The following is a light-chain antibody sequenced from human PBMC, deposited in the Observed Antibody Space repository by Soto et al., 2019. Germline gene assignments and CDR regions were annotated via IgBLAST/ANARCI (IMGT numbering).Light chain of an antibody. J-gene: IGLJ2*01. V-gene: IGLV2-14*03. CDR1: TSDIGGYNY. CDR2: DVG. Sequence: QSALTQPASVSGSPGQSITISCTGSTSDIGGYNYVYWYQQHPGKAPKLLIYDVGYRPSGISDRFSGSKSGNTASLTISGLQPEDEADYYCSSYGASSTLFGGGTKLTVL. CDR3: SSYGASSTL.